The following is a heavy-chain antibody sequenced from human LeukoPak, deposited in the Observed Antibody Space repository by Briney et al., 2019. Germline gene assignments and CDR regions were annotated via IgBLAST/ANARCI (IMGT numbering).Heavy chain of an antibody. Sequence: HSGGSLRLSCAASGFTFSSYAMHWVRQAPGKGLEWVAVISYDGSNKYYADSVKGRFTISRDNSKNTLYLQMNSLRAEDTAVYYCARARLEWLFLLAFWGQGTLVTVSS. CDR2: ISYDGSNK. CDR1: GFTFSSYA. CDR3: ARARLEWLFLLAF. V-gene: IGHV3-30*01. D-gene: IGHD3-3*01. J-gene: IGHJ4*02.